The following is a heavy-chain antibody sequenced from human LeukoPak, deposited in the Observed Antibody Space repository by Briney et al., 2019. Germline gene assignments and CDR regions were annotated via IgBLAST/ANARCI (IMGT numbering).Heavy chain of an antibody. V-gene: IGHV1-18*01. J-gene: IGHJ4*02. CDR1: GYTFTSYG. D-gene: IGHD2-8*01. CDR2: ISAQHGQT. Sequence: ASVTVSCKASGYTFTSYGISWVRQAPGQGLEWMGWISAQHGQTEYAPNSQDRVTMTTDTYTNTAYMELRSLRSDDTAVYYCAGSLGYCTSNVCYLKYWGQGTLVTVSS. CDR3: AGSLGYCTSNVCYLKY.